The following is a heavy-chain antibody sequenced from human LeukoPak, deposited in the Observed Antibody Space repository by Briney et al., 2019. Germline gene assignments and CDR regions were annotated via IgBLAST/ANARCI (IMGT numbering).Heavy chain of an antibody. CDR1: GGSISDYY. Sequence: SETLSLTCSVSGGSISDYYWSWIRQPPGKGLEWIGYIYYSGSTNYNPSLKSRVTILVDTSKNQFSLKLSSVTAADTAVYYCARGAYYDFWSGVDAFDIWGQGTMVTVSS. CDR2: IYYSGST. J-gene: IGHJ3*02. V-gene: IGHV4-59*01. D-gene: IGHD3-3*01. CDR3: ARGAYYDFWSGVDAFDI.